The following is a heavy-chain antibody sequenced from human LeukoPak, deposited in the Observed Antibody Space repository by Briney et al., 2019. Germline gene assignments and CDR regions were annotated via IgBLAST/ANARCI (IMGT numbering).Heavy chain of an antibody. D-gene: IGHD3-10*01. CDR1: GFTFSSYA. CDR2: ISGSGGST. CDR3: AKEEAPWFGETHAFDI. V-gene: IGHV3-23*01. Sequence: GGSLRLSCAASGFTFSSYAMSWVRQAPGKGLEWVSAISGSGGSTYYADSVKGRFTISRDNSKNTLYLQMNSLRAEDTAVYYCAKEEAPWFGETHAFDIWGQGTTVTVSS. J-gene: IGHJ3*02.